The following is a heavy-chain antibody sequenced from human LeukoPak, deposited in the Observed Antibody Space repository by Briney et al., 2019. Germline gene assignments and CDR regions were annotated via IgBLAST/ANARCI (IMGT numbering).Heavy chain of an antibody. CDR1: GFTFSNYA. D-gene: IGHD3-10*01. V-gene: IGHV3-23*01. CDR2: ISGSGGST. CDR3: ARTRGNAFDI. Sequence: PGGSLRLSCAASGFTFSNYAMSWVRQAPGKGLEWVSGISGSGGSTYYADSVKGRFTISRDNAENTLYLQMDSLRAEDTALYYCARTRGNAFDIWGQGTMVTVSS. J-gene: IGHJ3*02.